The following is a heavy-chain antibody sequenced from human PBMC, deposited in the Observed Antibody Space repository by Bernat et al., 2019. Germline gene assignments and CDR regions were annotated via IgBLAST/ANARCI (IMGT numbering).Heavy chain of an antibody. D-gene: IGHD3-22*01. CDR2: ISYDGSNK. CDR1: GFTFSSYG. J-gene: IGHJ4*02. Sequence: QVQLVESGGGVVQPGRSLRLSCAASGFTFSSYGMHWVRQAPGKGLGWVAVISYDGSNKYYADSVKGRFTISRDNSKNTLYLQMNSLRAEDTAVYYCAKGLLGPYYYDSSGYYLDWGQGTLVTVSS. V-gene: IGHV3-30*18. CDR3: AKGLLGPYYYDSSGYYLD.